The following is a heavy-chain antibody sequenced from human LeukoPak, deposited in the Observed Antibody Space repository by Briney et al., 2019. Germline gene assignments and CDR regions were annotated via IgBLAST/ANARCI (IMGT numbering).Heavy chain of an antibody. CDR1: GFTFSSYS. CDR3: AKDSYYGSGRRYYYYMDV. V-gene: IGHV3-21*01. CDR2: ISSSSSYI. J-gene: IGHJ6*03. Sequence: GGSLRLSCAASGFTFSSYSMNWVRQAPGKGLEWVSSISSSSSYIYYADSVKGRFTISRDNSKNTLYLQMNSLRAEDTAVYYCAKDSYYGSGRRYYYYMDVWGKGTTVTISS. D-gene: IGHD3-10*01.